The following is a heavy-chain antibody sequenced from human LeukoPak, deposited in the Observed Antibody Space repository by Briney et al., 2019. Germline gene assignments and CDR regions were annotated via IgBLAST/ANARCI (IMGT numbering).Heavy chain of an antibody. CDR1: GGSFSGYY. V-gene: IGHV4-34*01. Sequence: SETLSLTCAVYGGSFSGYYWSWIRQPPGKGLEWIGETNHSGSTNYNPSLKSRVTISVDTSKNQFSLKLSSVTAADTAVYYCASLSRRYSYGAYYFDYWGQGTLVTVSS. CDR2: TNHSGST. CDR3: ASLSRRYSYGAYYFDY. D-gene: IGHD5-18*01. J-gene: IGHJ4*02.